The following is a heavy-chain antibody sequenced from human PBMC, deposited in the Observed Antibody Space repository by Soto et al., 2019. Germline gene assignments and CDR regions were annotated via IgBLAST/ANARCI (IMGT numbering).Heavy chain of an antibody. CDR3: AGYYGMDV. CDR2: INSDGSDT. CDR1: GFSFSNSW. V-gene: IGHV3-74*01. J-gene: IGHJ6*02. Sequence: VPLVESGGGLVQPGGSLRLSCAVSGFSFSNSWMHWVRQAPGKGLVWVSRINSDGSDTTYADSVKGRFTISRDNAKNTLYLQMNSLGAEDTAVYYCAGYYGMDVWGQGTTVTVSS.